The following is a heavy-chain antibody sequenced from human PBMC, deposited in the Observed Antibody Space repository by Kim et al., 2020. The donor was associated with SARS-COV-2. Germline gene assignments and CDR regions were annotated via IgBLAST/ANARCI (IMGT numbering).Heavy chain of an antibody. D-gene: IGHD3-9*01. Sequence: SETLSLTCTVSGGSISSGGYYWSWIRQHPGKGLEWIGYIFYSGSTHYSPSLKSRVTISLDTSKNHLSLKLSSVTAADTAVYYCARGYFDWSHGFTWGQGTLVTVSS. CDR3: ARGYFDWSHGFT. J-gene: IGHJ4*02. CDR2: IFYSGST. V-gene: IGHV4-31*03. CDR1: GGSISSGGYY.